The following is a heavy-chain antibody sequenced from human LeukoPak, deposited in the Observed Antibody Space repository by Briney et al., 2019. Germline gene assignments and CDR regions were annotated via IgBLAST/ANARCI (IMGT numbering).Heavy chain of an antibody. CDR2: ISHDGSNK. J-gene: IGHJ4*02. CDR3: ARDWWGLEWFEELRVDY. CDR1: GFIFFNYG. V-gene: IGHV3-30*19. Sequence: GGSLRLSCAASGFIFFNYGLTWVRQAPGKGLEWVAVISHDGSNKYYADSVKGRFTISRDNSKNTLYLQMNSLRAEDTAVYYCARDWWGLEWFEELRVDYWGQGTLVTVSS. D-gene: IGHD3-10*01.